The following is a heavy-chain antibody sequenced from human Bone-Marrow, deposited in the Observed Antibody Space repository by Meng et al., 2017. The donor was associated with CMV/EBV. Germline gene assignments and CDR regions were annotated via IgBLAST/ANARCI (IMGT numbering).Heavy chain of an antibody. CDR3: ARDKLGAARDQYNWFDP. V-gene: IGHV4-39*07. CDR2: IYYSGST. J-gene: IGHJ5*02. Sequence: SETLSLTCTVSGGSISSSSYYWGWIRQPPGKGLEWIGSIYYSGSTYYNPSLKSRVTISVDTSKNQFSLKLSSVTAADTAVYYCARDKLGAARDQYNWFDPWGQGTRVTVSS. D-gene: IGHD6-6*01. CDR1: GGSISSSSYY.